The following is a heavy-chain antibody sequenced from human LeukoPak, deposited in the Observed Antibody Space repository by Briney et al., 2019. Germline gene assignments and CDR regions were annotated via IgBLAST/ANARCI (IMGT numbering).Heavy chain of an antibody. J-gene: IGHJ5*02. V-gene: IGHV4-30-4*07. CDR2: VHYSGGT. Sequence: KPSQTLSLTCAVSGGSISSGAYSWSWIRQPPRKGLEWIGYVHYSGGTYYNPSLKSRVTISVDTSKNQFSLKLSSVTAADTAVYYCARDSRSGWGNWFDPWGQGTLVTVSS. D-gene: IGHD6-19*01. CDR1: GGSISSGAYS. CDR3: ARDSRSGWGNWFDP.